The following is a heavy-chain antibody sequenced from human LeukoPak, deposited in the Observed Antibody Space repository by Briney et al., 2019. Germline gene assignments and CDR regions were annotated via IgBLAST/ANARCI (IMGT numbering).Heavy chain of an antibody. CDR2: IYHSGST. Sequence: SETLSLTCAVSGYSISSGYYWGWIRPPPGKGLEWIGSIYHSGSTYYNPSLKSRVTISVDTSKNQFSLKLSSVTAADTAVYYCARDGIAVAGTIFDYWGRGTLVTVSS. V-gene: IGHV4-38-2*02. J-gene: IGHJ4*02. D-gene: IGHD6-19*01. CDR1: GYSISSGYY. CDR3: ARDGIAVAGTIFDY.